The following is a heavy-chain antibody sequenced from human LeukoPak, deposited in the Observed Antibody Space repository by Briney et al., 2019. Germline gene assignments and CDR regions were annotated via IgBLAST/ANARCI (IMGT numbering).Heavy chain of an antibody. CDR3: ARGFLRGYSRGYFGL. Sequence: SETLSLXCAVYGGSFSGYYWNWIRRPPGKGLEWIGEINHSGSTNYNPSLKSRVTISVDTSKNQFSLRLSSVTAADTAVYYCARGFLRGYSRGYFGLWGRGTLVTVSS. CDR2: INHSGST. CDR1: GGSFSGYY. D-gene: IGHD5-18*01. V-gene: IGHV4-34*01. J-gene: IGHJ2*01.